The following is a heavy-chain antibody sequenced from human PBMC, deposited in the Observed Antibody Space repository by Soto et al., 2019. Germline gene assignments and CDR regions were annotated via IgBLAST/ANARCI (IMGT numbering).Heavy chain of an antibody. CDR2: TYYRSKWYN. CDR3: AREGIAVADFDY. CDR1: GDSVSSNSAA. D-gene: IGHD6-19*01. J-gene: IGHJ4*02. Sequence: SQTLSLTCAISGDSVSSNSAAWNRIRQSPSRGLEWLGRTYYRSKWYNDYAVSVKSRITINPDTSKNQFSLQLNSVTPEDTAVYYSAREGIAVADFDYWGQGTLVTVCS. V-gene: IGHV6-1*01.